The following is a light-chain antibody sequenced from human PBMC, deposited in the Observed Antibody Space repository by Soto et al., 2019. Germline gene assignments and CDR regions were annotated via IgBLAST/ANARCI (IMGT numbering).Light chain of an antibody. J-gene: IGKJ2*01. CDR2: GAS. Sequence: EIVLTQSPGTLSLSPGERATLSCRASQSVSSRYLAWYQQKPGQAPRLLIYGASNRATGIPDRFSGSGSGTDFTLTISRLEPEDVAVYFCQQDNNSPEYTFGQGTKLEIK. V-gene: IGKV3-20*01. CDR1: QSVSSRY. CDR3: QQDNNSPEYT.